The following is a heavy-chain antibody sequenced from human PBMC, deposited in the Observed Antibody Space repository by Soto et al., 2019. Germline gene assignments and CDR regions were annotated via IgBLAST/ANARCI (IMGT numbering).Heavy chain of an antibody. J-gene: IGHJ4*02. CDR3: ARDIASPGGDYFDA. CDR1: GFTFRNYN. CDR2: ISTGGAYM. Sequence: EVQLVESGGGLVKAGGSLRLFCTASGFTFRNYNMNWVRQAQGKGLEWVSSISTGGAYMFYADSVKGRFTISRDNAQNSLLLQIDSTRAEDTAVYYCARDIASPGGDYFDAWGQGTLVTVSS. D-gene: IGHD2-21*01. V-gene: IGHV3-21*06.